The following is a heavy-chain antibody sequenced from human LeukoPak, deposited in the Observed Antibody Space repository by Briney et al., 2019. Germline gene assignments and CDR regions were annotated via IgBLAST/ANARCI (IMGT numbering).Heavy chain of an antibody. D-gene: IGHD6-6*01. CDR3: AKGASSSRQYYMDV. CDR2: ITGSGEST. CDR1: GFTFSSYA. V-gene: IGHV3-23*01. J-gene: IGHJ6*03. Sequence: GGSLRLSCAASGFTFSSYAMSWVRQAPGKGLEWVSTITGSGESTYYADSVKGRFTISRDNSKNTLYLQMNSLRAEDTAVYYCAKGASSSRQYYMDVWGKGTTVTVSS.